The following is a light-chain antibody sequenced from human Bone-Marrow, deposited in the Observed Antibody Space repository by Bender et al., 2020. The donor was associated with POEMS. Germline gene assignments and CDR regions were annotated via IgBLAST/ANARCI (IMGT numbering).Light chain of an antibody. J-gene: IGLJ2*01. CDR1: SSDVGDNNF. CDR3: SSYAGFTTL. V-gene: IGLV2-23*01. CDR2: DAT. Sequence: QSALTQPASVSGSPGQSITISCAGTSSDVGDNNFFSWYQHHPGKAPKLMIYDATKRPSDVSDRFSGSKSGNTASLTIAELQPEDEADYYCSSYAGFTTLFGGGTTLSVL.